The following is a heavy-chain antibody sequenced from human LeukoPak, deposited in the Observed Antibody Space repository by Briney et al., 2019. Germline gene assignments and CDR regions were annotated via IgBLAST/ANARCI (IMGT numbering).Heavy chain of an antibody. J-gene: IGHJ3*02. CDR3: AKDAFWDYYDSSGYYDAFDI. CDR2: INQDGSEK. CDR1: GFSLDSYW. D-gene: IGHD3-22*01. V-gene: IGHV3-7*03. Sequence: PGGSLRLSCVVSGFSLDSYWMSWVRQAPGKGPEWVANINQDGSEKYYVDSVKGRFSISRDNSKNTLYLQMNSLRAEDTAVYYCAKDAFWDYYDSSGYYDAFDIWGQGTMVTVSS.